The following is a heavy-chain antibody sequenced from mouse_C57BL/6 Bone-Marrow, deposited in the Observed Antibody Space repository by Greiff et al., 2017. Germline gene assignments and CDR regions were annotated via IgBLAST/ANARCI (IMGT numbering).Heavy chain of an antibody. J-gene: IGHJ2*01. D-gene: IGHD1-2*01. CDR2: ISSGGSYT. Sequence: EVKLVESGGDLVKPGGSLKLSCAASGFTFSSYGMSWVRQTPDKRLEWVATISSGGSYTYYPDSVKGRFTISRDNAKNTLYQQMSSLKSEDTAMYYCARHRTTAFDYWGQGTTLTVSS. CDR3: ARHRTTAFDY. V-gene: IGHV5-6*01. CDR1: GFTFSSYG.